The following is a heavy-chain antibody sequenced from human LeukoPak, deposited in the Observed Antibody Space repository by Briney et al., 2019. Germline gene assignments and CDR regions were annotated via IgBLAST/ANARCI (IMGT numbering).Heavy chain of an antibody. CDR2: LYYTGST. CDR3: ARAQGYCSSTSCLYYVDY. V-gene: IGHV4-61*01. Sequence: PSETLSLTCNVSGGSISSRTYYWSWIRQPPGKGLEWIAWLYYTGSTNSNPSLKSRVTISVDTSKNQFSLKLSSVTAADTAVYYCARAQGYCSSTSCLYYVDYWGQGTLVTVSS. CDR1: GGSISSRTYY. J-gene: IGHJ4*02. D-gene: IGHD2-2*01.